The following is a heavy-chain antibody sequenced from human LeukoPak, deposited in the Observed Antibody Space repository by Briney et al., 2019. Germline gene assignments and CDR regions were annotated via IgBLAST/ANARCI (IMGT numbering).Heavy chain of an antibody. CDR1: GFTFSDYY. J-gene: IGHJ5*02. CDR3: ARERGLGYSSSWYSKVNP. CDR2: ISSSGSII. V-gene: IGHV3-11*04. D-gene: IGHD6-13*01. Sequence: NAGGSLRLSCAASGFTFSDYYMSWIRQAPGKGLEWVSYISSSGSIIYYADSVKGRFTISRDNAKNSLYLQMNSLRAENTAVYYCARERGLGYSSSWYSKVNPWGQGTLVTVSS.